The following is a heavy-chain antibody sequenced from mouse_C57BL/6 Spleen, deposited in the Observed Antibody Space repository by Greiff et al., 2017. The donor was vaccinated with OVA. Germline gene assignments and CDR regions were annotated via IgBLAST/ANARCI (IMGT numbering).Heavy chain of an antibody. CDR2: IRNKANGYTT. D-gene: IGHD2-10*01. J-gene: IGHJ4*01. CDR1: GFTFTDYY. CDR3: ARSPFYGNYAMDY. Sequence: EVQLVEFGGGLVQPGGSLSLSCAASGFTFTDYYMSWVRQPPGKALEWLGFIRNKANGYTTEYSASVKGRFTISRDNSQSILYLQMNALRAEDSATDYCARSPFYGNYAMDYWGQGTSVTVSS. V-gene: IGHV7-3*01.